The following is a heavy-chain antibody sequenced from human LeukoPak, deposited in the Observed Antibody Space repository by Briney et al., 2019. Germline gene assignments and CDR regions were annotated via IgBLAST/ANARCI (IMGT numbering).Heavy chain of an antibody. CDR3: ARGKRGKGLKTYYYDSSGYWPIDY. CDR1: GDSISNGHYY. D-gene: IGHD3-22*01. J-gene: IGHJ4*02. V-gene: IGHV4-39*07. CDR2: ISSRGST. Sequence: WETLSLTCSVSGDSISNGHYYWGWIRQPPGKGLEWLATISSRGSTFYNPSLKSRVTISVDTSKNQFSLKLSSVTAADTAVYYCARGKRGKGLKTYYYDSSGYWPIDYWGQGTLVTVSS.